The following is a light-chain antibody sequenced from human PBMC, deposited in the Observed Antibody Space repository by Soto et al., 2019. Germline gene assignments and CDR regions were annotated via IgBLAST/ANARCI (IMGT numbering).Light chain of an antibody. Sequence: DIQMTQAPFSVSASVGDRVTITCRASQGIINSLAWYQQKPGKAPKLLIYTASSLQTGVPSRFSGTGSGTDFTLTISSLQPEDFGAYYCQQAKHFPWTFGQGTKVEVK. CDR2: TAS. CDR3: QQAKHFPWT. V-gene: IGKV1-12*01. CDR1: QGIINS. J-gene: IGKJ1*01.